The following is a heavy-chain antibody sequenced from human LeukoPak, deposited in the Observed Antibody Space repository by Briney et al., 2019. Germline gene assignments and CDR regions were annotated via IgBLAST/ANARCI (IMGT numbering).Heavy chain of an antibody. V-gene: IGHV1-18*01. D-gene: IGHD3-22*01. CDR3: ARDWYYYDSSGYYLYYYYYYGMDV. Sequence: GASVKGSCKASGYTFTSYGISWVRQAPGQGLEWMGWISAYNGNTNYAQKLQGRVTMTTDTSTSTAYMELRSLRSDDTAVYYCARDWYYYDSSGYYLYYYYYYGMDVWGQGTTVTVSS. CDR1: GYTFTSYG. CDR2: ISAYNGNT. J-gene: IGHJ6*02.